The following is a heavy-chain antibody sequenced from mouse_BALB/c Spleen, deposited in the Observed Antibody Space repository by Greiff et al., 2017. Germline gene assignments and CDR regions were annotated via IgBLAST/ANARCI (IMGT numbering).Heavy chain of an antibody. V-gene: IGHV5-6-4*01. Sequence: EVMLVESGGGLVKPGGSLKLSCAASGFTFSSYTMSWVRQTPEKRLEWVATISSGGSYTYYPDSVKGRFTISRDNAKNTLYLQMSSLKSEDTAMYYCTRDDYDGFYFDYWGQGTTLTVSS. CDR2: ISSGGSYT. J-gene: IGHJ2*01. CDR3: TRDDYDGFYFDY. CDR1: GFTFSSYT. D-gene: IGHD2-4*01.